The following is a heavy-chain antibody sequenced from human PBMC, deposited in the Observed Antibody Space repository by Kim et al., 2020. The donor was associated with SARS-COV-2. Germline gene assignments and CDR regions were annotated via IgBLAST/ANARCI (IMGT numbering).Heavy chain of an antibody. CDR2: IYYSGST. CDR3: ARGPGSHYYYYGMDV. CDR1: GGSISSYY. Sequence: SETLSLTCTVSGGSISSYYWSWIRQPPGKGLEWIGYIYYSGSTTYNPSLKSRVTISVDTSKNQFSLKLSSVTAADTAVYYCARGPGSHYYYYGMDVWGQGTTVTVSS. J-gene: IGHJ6*02. V-gene: IGHV4-59*01.